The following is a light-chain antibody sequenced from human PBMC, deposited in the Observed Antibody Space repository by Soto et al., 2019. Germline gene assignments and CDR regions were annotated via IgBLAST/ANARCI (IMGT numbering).Light chain of an antibody. CDR1: QSISTY. CDR3: QQSYSTPFT. V-gene: IGKV1-39*01. Sequence: DIQMTQSPSSLSASVGDRVTITCRASQSISTYLNWYQQKPGKAPKLLMYATSNLQSGVPSRFSGSGSGTDFTLTISSLQPEDFAADYCQQSYSTPFTFGPGTKVDIK. CDR2: ATS. J-gene: IGKJ3*01.